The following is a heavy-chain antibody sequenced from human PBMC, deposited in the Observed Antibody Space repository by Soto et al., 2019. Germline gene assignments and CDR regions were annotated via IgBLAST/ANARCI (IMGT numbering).Heavy chain of an antibody. V-gene: IGHV3-23*01. CDR3: AKEDCSGGSCYLNDY. J-gene: IGHJ4*02. Sequence: GGSLRLSCAASGFTFSSYAMSWVRQAPGKGLEWVSAISGSGGSTYYADTVKGRFTISRDNSEDTLYLQMNSLRAEDTAVYYCAKEDCSGGSCYLNDYWGQGTLVTVSS. CDR1: GFTFSSYA. D-gene: IGHD2-15*01. CDR2: ISGSGGST.